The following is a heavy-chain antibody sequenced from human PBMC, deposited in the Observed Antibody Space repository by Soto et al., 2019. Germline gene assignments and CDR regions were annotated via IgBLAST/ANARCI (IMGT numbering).Heavy chain of an antibody. CDR2: IIPIFGTG. J-gene: IGHJ4*02. CDR1: GGTFSSYA. D-gene: IGHD5-12*01. V-gene: IGHV1-69*01. CDR3: ASQFRRDGYDQCYFDY. Sequence: QVQLVQSGAEVKKPGSSVKVSCKASGGTFSSYAISWVRQAPGQGLEWMGGIIPIFGTGNYAQKFQGRVTISADESTSTAYMDLSSLRFEDTAIYYCASQFRRDGYDQCYFDYWGQGTLVTVSS.